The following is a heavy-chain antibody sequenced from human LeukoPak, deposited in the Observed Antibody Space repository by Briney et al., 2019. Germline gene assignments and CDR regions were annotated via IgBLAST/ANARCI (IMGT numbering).Heavy chain of an antibody. Sequence: ASVKVSCKASGYTFTSYYMHWVRQAPGQGLEWMGIITPSGGSTSYAQKFQGRVTMTRDMSTSTVYMELSSLRSEDTAVYYCARDRRHYDILTGYYSTGHFDYWGQGTLVTVSS. J-gene: IGHJ4*02. CDR3: ARDRRHYDILTGYYSTGHFDY. D-gene: IGHD3-9*01. V-gene: IGHV1-46*01. CDR1: GYTFTSYY. CDR2: ITPSGGST.